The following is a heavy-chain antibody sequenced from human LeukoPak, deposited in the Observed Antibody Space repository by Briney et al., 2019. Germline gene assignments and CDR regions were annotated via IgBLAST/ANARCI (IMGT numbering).Heavy chain of an antibody. Sequence: PGGSLRLSCAASGFTFSSYEMNWVRQAPGKGLEWVSYISSSGSTIYYADSVKGRFTISRDNAKNSLYLQMNTLRAEDTAVYYCARERIRCFDYWGQGTLVTVSS. J-gene: IGHJ4*02. CDR3: ARERIRCFDY. V-gene: IGHV3-48*03. CDR1: GFTFSSYE. D-gene: IGHD4-17*01. CDR2: ISSSGSTI.